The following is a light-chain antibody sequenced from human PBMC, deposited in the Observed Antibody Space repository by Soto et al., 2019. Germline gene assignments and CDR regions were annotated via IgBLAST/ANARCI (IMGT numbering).Light chain of an antibody. CDR3: ATRDNSLSSWV. V-gene: IGLV1-47*02. J-gene: IGLJ3*02. Sequence: QSVLTQPPSASGTPGQRVTISCSGSISNIGTNYVYWYKQLPGTAPKLLIYCNDQRPSGVPDRLSGSKSGTSASLAISGLRSEDEADYYCATRDNSLSSWVFGGGTKVTVL. CDR1: ISNIGTNY. CDR2: CND.